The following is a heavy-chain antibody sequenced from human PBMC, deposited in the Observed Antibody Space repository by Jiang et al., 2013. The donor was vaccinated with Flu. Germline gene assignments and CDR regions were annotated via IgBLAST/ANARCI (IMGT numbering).Heavy chain of an antibody. CDR2: IYYSGST. Sequence: GSGLVKPSETLSLTCTVSGGSISSYYWSWIRQPPGKGLEWIGYIYYSGSTNYNPSLKSRVTISVDTSKNQFPLKLSSVTAADTAVYYCARGEWELLNFDYWGQGNPGHRLL. CDR3: ARGEWELLNFDY. D-gene: IGHD1-26*01. V-gene: IGHV4-59*08. CDR1: GGSISSYY. J-gene: IGHJ4*02.